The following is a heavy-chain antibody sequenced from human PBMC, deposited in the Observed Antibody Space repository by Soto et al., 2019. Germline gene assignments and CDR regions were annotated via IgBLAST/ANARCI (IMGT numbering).Heavy chain of an antibody. CDR1: GFIFSDYY. J-gene: IGHJ5*02. CDR2: ISSSSTI. V-gene: IGHV3-11*04. CDR3: AGQGGSRLNWFDP. Sequence: GGSLRLSCAASGFIFSDYYMSWIRQAPGKGMEWVSYISSSSTIYYADSVKGRFTISRDNAKNSLYLQMNSLRAEDPAVYYCAGQGGSRLNWFDPWGQGSLVTVSS. D-gene: IGHD6-13*01.